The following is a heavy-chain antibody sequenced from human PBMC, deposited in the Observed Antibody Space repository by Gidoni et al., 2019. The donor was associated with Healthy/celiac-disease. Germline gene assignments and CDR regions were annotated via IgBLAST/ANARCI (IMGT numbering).Heavy chain of an antibody. D-gene: IGHD6-19*01. V-gene: IGHV3-30-3*01. CDR1: GFTFRSYA. CDR2: ISYDGSNK. J-gene: IGHJ4*02. CDR3: ARDSEPRGWFRSIFDY. Sequence: QVQLVESGGGVVQPGRSLRLSCAASGFTFRSYAMHWVRQAPGKGLEWVAVISYDGSNKYYADSVKGRFTISRDNSKNTLYLQMNSLRAEDTAVYYCARDSEPRGWFRSIFDYWGQGTLVTVSS.